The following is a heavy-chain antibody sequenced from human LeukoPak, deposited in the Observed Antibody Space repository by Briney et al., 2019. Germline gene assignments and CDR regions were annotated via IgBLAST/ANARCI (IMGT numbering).Heavy chain of an antibody. CDR1: GFSFSTHS. Sequence: GGSLTLSCAASGFSFSTHSMNWVRQAPGKGLEWISFINLDGTDIHYGESVKGRFTISRDNAKNSLYLQMHALRAEDTAVYYCAGDGVGALPGDAFDIWSQGTLVTVPS. V-gene: IGHV3-21*05. CDR3: AGDGVGALPGDAFDI. CDR2: INLDGTDI. D-gene: IGHD6-6*01. J-gene: IGHJ3*02.